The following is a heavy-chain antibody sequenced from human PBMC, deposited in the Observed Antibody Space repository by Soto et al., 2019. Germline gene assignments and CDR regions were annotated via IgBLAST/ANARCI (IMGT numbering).Heavy chain of an antibody. CDR3: ARCGLSGYYTQFDY. D-gene: IGHD3-22*01. V-gene: IGHV1-18*01. CDR1: GYTFTNYG. Sequence: GSAVKVSCKASGYTFTNYGLSWVRQAPGQGLEWMGFISVSNGNTNYARKFYGRLTVTTDTSTSTAYMELRSLRSDDTAVYYCARCGLSGYYTQFDYWGQGPVVTISS. CDR2: ISVSNGNT. J-gene: IGHJ4*02.